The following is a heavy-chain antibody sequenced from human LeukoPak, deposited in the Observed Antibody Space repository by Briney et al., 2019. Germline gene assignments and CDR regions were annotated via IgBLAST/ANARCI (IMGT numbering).Heavy chain of an antibody. CDR3: ARDNSDPLSEDIVVVPAATPFDY. V-gene: IGHV1-18*01. J-gene: IGHJ4*02. CDR2: ISAFNGNT. D-gene: IGHD2-2*01. CDR1: GYTFSSNG. Sequence: ASVKVSCKASGYTFSSNGISWVRQAPGERLEWMGWISAFNGNTQYAQKFQGRVTLTTDTSTSTAYMELRSLRSDDTAVYYCARDNSDPLSEDIVVVPAATPFDYWGQGTLVTVSS.